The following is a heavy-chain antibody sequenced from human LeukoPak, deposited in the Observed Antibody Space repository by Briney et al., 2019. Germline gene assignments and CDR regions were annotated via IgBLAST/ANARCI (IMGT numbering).Heavy chain of an antibody. CDR1: GFTFSSYA. J-gene: IGHJ1*01. CDR3: AKLSGNSGYYEYFHH. V-gene: IGHV3-23*01. CDR2: ISGGGGMT. D-gene: IGHD3-22*01. Sequence: SGGSLRLSCAASGFTFSSYAMTWARQAPGKGLEWVPSISGGGGMTYYADSVKGRFTISRDNSKNTLYLQMNSLRAEDTAIYYCAKLSGNSGYYEYFHHWGQGTLVTVSS.